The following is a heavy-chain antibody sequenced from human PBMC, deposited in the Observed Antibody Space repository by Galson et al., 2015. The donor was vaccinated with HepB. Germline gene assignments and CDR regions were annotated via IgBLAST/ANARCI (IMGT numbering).Heavy chain of an antibody. Sequence: SLRLSCAASGFTVSSTFMSWVRQAPGKGLEWVSILYSAGSTFYADSVKGRFTISRDSSKNTLYLQMNSLKVDDTAVYYCARRPGSRDDYWGQGTLVTVSS. CDR1: GFTVSSTF. CDR3: ARRPGSRDDY. V-gene: IGHV3-53*01. CDR2: LYSAGST. J-gene: IGHJ4*02. D-gene: IGHD3-10*01.